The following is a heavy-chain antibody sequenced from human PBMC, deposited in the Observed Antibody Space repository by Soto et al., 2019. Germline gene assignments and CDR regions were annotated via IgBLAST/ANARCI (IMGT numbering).Heavy chain of an antibody. Sequence: ASVKVSCKASGYTFTSYYMHWVRQAPGQGLEWMGIINPSGGSTSYAQKLQGRVTMTTDTSTSTAYMELRSLRSDDTAVYYCARLYSSSWYYFDYWGQGTLVTVSS. V-gene: IGHV1-46*01. J-gene: IGHJ4*02. D-gene: IGHD6-13*01. CDR2: INPSGGST. CDR3: ARLYSSSWYYFDY. CDR1: GYTFTSYY.